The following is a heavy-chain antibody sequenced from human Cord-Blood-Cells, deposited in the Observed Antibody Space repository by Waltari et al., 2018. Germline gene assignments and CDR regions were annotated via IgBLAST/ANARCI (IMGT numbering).Heavy chain of an antibody. CDR1: GFTFSSYG. J-gene: IGHJ3*02. CDR2: IKQDGSEK. V-gene: IGHV3-7*01. CDR3: ARDRAGGPTDAFDI. Sequence: EVQLVESGRGWVQPGRSLRLAWPAAGFTFSSYGMSRVHQAPGKGMEWVGKIKQDGSEKYYVDSVKGRFTISRDNAKNSLYLQMNSLRAEDTAVYYCARDRAGGPTDAFDIWGQGTMVTVSS. D-gene: IGHD2-15*01.